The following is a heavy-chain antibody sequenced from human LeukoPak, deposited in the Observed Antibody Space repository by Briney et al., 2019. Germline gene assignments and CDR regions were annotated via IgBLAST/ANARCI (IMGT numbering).Heavy chain of an antibody. J-gene: IGHJ4*02. CDR3: ARGRIAAGEIDY. CDR2: LYYSGST. D-gene: IGHD6-13*01. V-gene: IGHV4-61*01. Sequence: PSETLSLTCTVSGVSVSSGSYYWSWIRPPPGKGLEWIGYLYYSGSTNYNPSLDSRVTISVDTSKNQFSLKLSSVTAADTAVYYCARGRIAAGEIDYWGQGTLVTVSS. CDR1: GVSVSSGSYY.